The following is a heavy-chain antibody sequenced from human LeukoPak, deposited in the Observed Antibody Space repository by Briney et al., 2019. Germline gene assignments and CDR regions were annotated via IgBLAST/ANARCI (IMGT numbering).Heavy chain of an antibody. CDR1: GGSISSYY. J-gene: IGHJ4*02. Sequence: PSETLSLTCTVSGGSISSYYWSWIRQPPGKGLEWIGYIYYSGTTNYNPSLKSRVTMSVDTSKNQFSLNLNSVTAADTAVYYCARGTSSGWYGFDSWGQGTLVTVSS. CDR3: ARGTSSGWYGFDS. D-gene: IGHD6-19*01. V-gene: IGHV4-59*01. CDR2: IYYSGTT.